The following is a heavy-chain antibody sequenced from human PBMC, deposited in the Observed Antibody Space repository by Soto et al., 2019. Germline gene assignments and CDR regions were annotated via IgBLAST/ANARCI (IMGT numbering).Heavy chain of an antibody. Sequence: PSETLSLTCTVSGGSISSYYWSWIRQPPGKGLEWIGYIYYSGSTNYNPSLKSRVTISVDTSKNQFSLKLSSVTAADTAVYYCASHAGFGEFGDYWGQGTLVTVSS. CDR3: ASHAGFGEFGDY. CDR1: GGSISSYY. D-gene: IGHD3-10*01. V-gene: IGHV4-59*01. J-gene: IGHJ4*02. CDR2: IYYSGST.